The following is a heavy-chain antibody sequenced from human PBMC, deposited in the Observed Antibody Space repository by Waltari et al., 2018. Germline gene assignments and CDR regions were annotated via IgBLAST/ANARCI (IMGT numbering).Heavy chain of an antibody. Sequence: QLVESGGGLVKPGSSLRLSCAASGFSFSDYNMHWLRRAPGKGLEWVPSISINSTDIYYAESVRGRFTISRDNAENSLFLQMNNLRGEDTAVYYCARDTIFYGSGSYDPWGQGTRVTVSS. CDR2: ISINSTDI. D-gene: IGHD3-10*01. CDR3: ARDTIFYGSGSYDP. V-gene: IGHV3-21*01. J-gene: IGHJ5*02. CDR1: GFSFSDYN.